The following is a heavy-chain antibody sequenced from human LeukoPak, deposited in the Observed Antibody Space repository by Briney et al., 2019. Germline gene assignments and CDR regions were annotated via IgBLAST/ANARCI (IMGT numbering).Heavy chain of an antibody. D-gene: IGHD3-9*01. Sequence: GGSLRLSCAASGFTFSSYAMSWVRQAPGKGLEWVSAISGSGGSTYYADSVKGRFTISRDNSKNTLYLRMNSLRAEDTAVYYCAKSPSRYDISLGDAWGQGTTVTVSS. V-gene: IGHV3-23*01. CDR3: AKSPSRYDISLGDA. CDR1: GFTFSSYA. CDR2: ISGSGGST. J-gene: IGHJ6*02.